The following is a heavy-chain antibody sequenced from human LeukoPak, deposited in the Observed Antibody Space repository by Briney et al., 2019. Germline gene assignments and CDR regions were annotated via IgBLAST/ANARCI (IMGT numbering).Heavy chain of an antibody. CDR3: ARHASPYSSNYYFDY. V-gene: IGHV5-51*01. CDR1: GYSFLSHW. J-gene: IGHJ4*02. D-gene: IGHD6-13*01. CDR2: IYPGDSDT. Sequence: ESLKISCKGSGYSFLSHWIGWVRQMPGKGLEWMGIIYPGDSDTRYNPSFQGQATISADKSISTAYLQWSSLKASDTAMYYCARHASPYSSNYYFDYWGQGALVTVSS.